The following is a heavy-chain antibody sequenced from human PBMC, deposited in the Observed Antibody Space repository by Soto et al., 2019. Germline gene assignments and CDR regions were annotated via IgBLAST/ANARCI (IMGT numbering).Heavy chain of an antibody. CDR1: GYPVTAYY. V-gene: IGHV1-2*02. D-gene: IGHD3-3*01. CDR2: INPATGAA. CDR3: ARGGGVGVAGSAAFDM. Sequence: QLHLVQSGAVVKKPGASVTVSCSASGYPVTAYYMHWVRQAPGRGLEWMGGINPATGAAKYTQTFQGRVTMSEDTSTRTVFMELSGLTSEDTAVFYCARGGGVGVAGSAAFDMWGQGTLVTVSS. J-gene: IGHJ3*02.